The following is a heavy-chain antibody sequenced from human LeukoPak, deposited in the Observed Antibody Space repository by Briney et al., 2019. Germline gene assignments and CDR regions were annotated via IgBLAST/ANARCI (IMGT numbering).Heavy chain of an antibody. V-gene: IGHV5-51*01. J-gene: IGHJ5*02. CDR1: GSSFTTYW. CDR2: IYPGDSDT. Sequence: GESLQISCQASGSSFTTYWIGWVRQMPGKGLEWMGIIYPGDSDTKYSPSFQGQVTISADKSISTASLQWSSLKASDTAMYYCARHGGGYCRTTSCYLFDPWGQGTLVTVSS. D-gene: IGHD2-2*01. CDR3: ARHGGGYCRTTSCYLFDP.